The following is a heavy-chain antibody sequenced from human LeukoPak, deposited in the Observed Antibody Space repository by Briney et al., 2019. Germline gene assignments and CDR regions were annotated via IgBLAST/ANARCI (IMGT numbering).Heavy chain of an antibody. J-gene: IGHJ4*02. Sequence: GGSLRLSCAASGFTFSNYAMTWVRQAPGKGLEWVSGLSGSGASTYYADSVKGRFTISRDNSKDTLYLQMNSLRADDTAVYYCARTRDDYTHADYWGQGTLVTVSS. CDR3: ARTRDDYTHADY. D-gene: IGHD5-24*01. CDR2: LSGSGAST. CDR1: GFTFSNYA. V-gene: IGHV3-23*01.